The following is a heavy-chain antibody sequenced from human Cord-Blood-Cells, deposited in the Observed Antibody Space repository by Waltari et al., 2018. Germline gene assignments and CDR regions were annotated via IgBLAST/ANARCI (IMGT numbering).Heavy chain of an antibody. V-gene: IGHV4-61*01. CDR3: ARGSTIFGVVIDY. CDR1: GGPVRSGRSY. CDR2: IYYSEST. J-gene: IGHJ4*02. Sequence: QVQLQESGPGLVKPSAPLSLTWTVSGGPVRSGRSYWSWIRQPPGKGLEWIGYIYYSESTNYNSSLKSRVTISVDTSKNQLSLKLSSVTAADTAVYYCARGSTIFGVVIDYWGQGTLVTVSS. D-gene: IGHD3-3*01.